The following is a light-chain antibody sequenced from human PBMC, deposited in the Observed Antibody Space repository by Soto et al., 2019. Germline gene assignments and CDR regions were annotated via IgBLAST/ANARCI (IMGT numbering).Light chain of an antibody. CDR2: YAS. CDR3: QPCATSPRT. CDR1: QTVGNNF. J-gene: IGKJ1*01. V-gene: IGKV3-20*01. Sequence: EIVLTQSPGTLSLSPGERATLSCRASQTVGNNFLAWFQQKPGQPPRLLIYYASSRAAGIPDRFSGSGSGTDCSLTIDRLEPEDFAVYYCQPCATSPRTFGQGTKVEI.